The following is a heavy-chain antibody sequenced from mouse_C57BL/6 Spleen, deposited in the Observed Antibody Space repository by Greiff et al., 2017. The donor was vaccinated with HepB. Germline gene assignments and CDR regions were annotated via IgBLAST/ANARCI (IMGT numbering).Heavy chain of an antibody. CDR3: ARVRLGRYFDY. CDR2: ISSGSSTI. CDR1: GFTFSDYG. D-gene: IGHD4-1*01. J-gene: IGHJ2*01. V-gene: IGHV5-17*01. Sequence: EVKLMESGGGLVKPGGSLKLSCAASGFTFSDYGMHWVRQAPEKGLEWVAYISSGSSTIYYADTVKGRFTISRDNAKNTLFLQMTSLRSEDTAMYYCARVRLGRYFDYWGQGTTLTVSS.